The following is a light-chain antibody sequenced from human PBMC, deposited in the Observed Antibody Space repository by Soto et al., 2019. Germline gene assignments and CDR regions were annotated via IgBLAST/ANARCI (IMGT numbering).Light chain of an antibody. CDR3: SSYTRNNTPFV. CDR1: SSDVGNYIY. CDR2: EVS. V-gene: IGLV2-14*01. Sequence: QSVLTQPASVSGSPGQSITISCTGTSSDVGNYIYVSWFQHHPGKAPKLMIYEVSNRPSGVSNRFSASKSGNTASLTISGLQAEDEADYYCSSYTRNNTPFVFGTGTKVTVL. J-gene: IGLJ1*01.